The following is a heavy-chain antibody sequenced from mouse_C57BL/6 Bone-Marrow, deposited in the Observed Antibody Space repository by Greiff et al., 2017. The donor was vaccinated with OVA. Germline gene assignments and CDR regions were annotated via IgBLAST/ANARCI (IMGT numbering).Heavy chain of an antibody. J-gene: IGHJ2*01. Sequence: EVQLQQSVAELVRPGASVKLSCTASGFNIKNTYMHWVKQRPEQGLEWIGRIDPANGNTKYAPKFQGKATLTADTSSNTAYQQLSSLTSEDTAIYYCARHYYGRPYCFDYWGQGTTLTVSS. CDR3: ARHYYGRPYCFDY. V-gene: IGHV14-3*01. CDR2: IDPANGNT. D-gene: IGHD1-1*01. CDR1: GFNIKNTY.